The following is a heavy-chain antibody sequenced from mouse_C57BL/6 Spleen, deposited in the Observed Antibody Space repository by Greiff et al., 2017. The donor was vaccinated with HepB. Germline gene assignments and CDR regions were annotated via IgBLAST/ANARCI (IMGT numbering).Heavy chain of an antibody. V-gene: IGHV1-69*01. CDR2: IDPSDSYT. J-gene: IGHJ3*01. Sequence: QVQLQQPGAELVMPGASVKLSCKASGYTFTSYWMHWVKQRPGQGLEWIGEIDPSDSYTNYNQKFKGKSTLTVDKSSSTAYMQLSSLTSEDSAVYDCARSRYYGSSYFAYWGQGTLVTVSA. CDR1: GYTFTSYW. CDR3: ARSRYYGSSYFAY. D-gene: IGHD1-1*01.